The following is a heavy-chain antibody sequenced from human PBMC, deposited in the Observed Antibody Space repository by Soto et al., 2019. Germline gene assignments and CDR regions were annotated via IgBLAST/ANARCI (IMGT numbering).Heavy chain of an antibody. CDR1: GFTFSSYA. J-gene: IGHJ4*02. CDR2: ISGSVGST. Sequence: GGSLRLSCAASGFTFSSYAMSWVRQAPGKGLEWVSAISGSVGSTYYADSVKGRFTISIDNSKNSLYLQMNSLRAEDTAVYYCAKDLISYGDYSLVSFDYWGQGTLVTVSS. D-gene: IGHD4-17*01. V-gene: IGHV3-23*01. CDR3: AKDLISYGDYSLVSFDY.